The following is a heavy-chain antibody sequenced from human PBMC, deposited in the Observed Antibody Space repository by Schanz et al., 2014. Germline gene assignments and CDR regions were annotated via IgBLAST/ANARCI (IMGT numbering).Heavy chain of an antibody. CDR3: ARKMKLGVYGGKGHDSLDI. J-gene: IGHJ3*02. V-gene: IGHV3-74*02. CDR1: GFTFSDYW. CDR2: INSVGSNT. Sequence: EVQLVESRGGLVQPGGSLRLSCTASGFTFSDYWMSWVRQAPGKGPEWVARINSVGSNTDYADSVTGRFTISRDNAKNTLYLQMNTLRAEDTAVYYCARKMKLGVYGGKGHDSLDIWGQGTMVTVSS. D-gene: IGHD4-17*01.